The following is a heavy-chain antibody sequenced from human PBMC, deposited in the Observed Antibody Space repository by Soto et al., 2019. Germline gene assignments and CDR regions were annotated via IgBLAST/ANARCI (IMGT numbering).Heavy chain of an antibody. CDR2: ISYDGSNK. D-gene: IGHD2-15*01. J-gene: IGHJ4*02. CDR3: AKDISGGIFDY. Sequence: QVQLVESGGGVVQPGRSLRLSCAASGFTFSSYGMHWVRQAPGKGLAWVAVISYDGSNKYYADSVKGRFTISRDNSKNTLYLQMNSLRAEDTAVYYCAKDISGGIFDYWGQGTLVTVSS. CDR1: GFTFSSYG. V-gene: IGHV3-30*18.